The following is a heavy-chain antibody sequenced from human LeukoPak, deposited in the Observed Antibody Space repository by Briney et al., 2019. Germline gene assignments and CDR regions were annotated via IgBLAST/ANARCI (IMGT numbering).Heavy chain of an antibody. CDR3: ARDSGSGRYLYPKYYFDY. CDR1: GYTFTGYY. CDR2: INPNSGGT. D-gene: IGHD6-19*01. Sequence: ASVKVSCKASGYTFTGYYMHWVRQAPGQGLEWMGWINPNSGGTNYAQKFQGWVTMTRDTSVSTAYMELSRLRSDDTAVYYCARDSGSGRYLYPKYYFDYWGQGTLVTVSS. V-gene: IGHV1-2*04. J-gene: IGHJ4*02.